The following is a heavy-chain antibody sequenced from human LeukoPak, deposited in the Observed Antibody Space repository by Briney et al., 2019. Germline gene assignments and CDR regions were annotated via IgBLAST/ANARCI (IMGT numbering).Heavy chain of an antibody. V-gene: IGHV1-8*01. CDR3: ARGLRSDY. D-gene: IGHD3-16*02. Sequence: ASVKVSCKASGYIFGNYDINWVRQAPGHGLEWMGWMNPNSGRRVYALKFQGRVTMTRNSSINTAYMELTSLRSDDRAVYYCARGLRSDYWGQGTLVTVSS. J-gene: IGHJ4*02. CDR2: MNPNSGRR. CDR1: GYIFGNYD.